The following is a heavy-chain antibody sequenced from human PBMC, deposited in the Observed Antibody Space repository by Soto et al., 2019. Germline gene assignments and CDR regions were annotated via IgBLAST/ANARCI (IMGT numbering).Heavy chain of an antibody. Sequence: SETLSLTCTVSGGAISGYYWTWIRQPAGKGLEWIGRIYSSGGTKYNPSLKSRVDMSLDMSKNQFSLRLNSVTAADTAVYYCARGQRFSDSFDPWGQGTLVT. CDR2: IYSSGGT. CDR1: GGAISGYY. V-gene: IGHV4-4*07. D-gene: IGHD3-3*01. J-gene: IGHJ5*02. CDR3: ARGQRFSDSFDP.